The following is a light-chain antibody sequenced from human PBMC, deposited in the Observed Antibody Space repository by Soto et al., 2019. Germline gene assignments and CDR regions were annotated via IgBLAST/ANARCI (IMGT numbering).Light chain of an antibody. J-gene: IGLJ1*01. CDR1: SSDVGGYNY. Sequence: QSVLTQPASVSRSPGQSITISCTGTSSDVGGYNYVSWYQQHPGKAPKLMIYEVSNRPSGVSNRFSGSKSGHTASLTISGLQAEDEADYYCSSYTSSSTYVFGTGTKVTVL. CDR2: EVS. CDR3: SSYTSSSTYV. V-gene: IGLV2-14*01.